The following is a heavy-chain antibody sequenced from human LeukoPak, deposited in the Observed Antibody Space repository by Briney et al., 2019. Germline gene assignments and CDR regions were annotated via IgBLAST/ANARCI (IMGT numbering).Heavy chain of an antibody. Sequence: SETLSLTCTVSGGSISSYYWSWIRQPPGKGLEWIRYIYYSGSTNYNSSLKSRVTISVDTSKNQFSLKLSSVTAADTAVYYCARERGGVRGVIVFDPWGQGTLVTVSS. CDR3: ARERGGVRGVIVFDP. CDR1: GGSISSYY. CDR2: IYYSGST. J-gene: IGHJ5*02. D-gene: IGHD3-10*01. V-gene: IGHV4-59*12.